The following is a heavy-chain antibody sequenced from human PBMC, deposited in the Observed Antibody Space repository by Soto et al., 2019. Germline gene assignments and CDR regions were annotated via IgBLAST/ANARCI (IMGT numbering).Heavy chain of an antibody. Sequence: ASVKVSCKASGYTFTSYGISWVRQAPGQGLEWMGWISAYNGNTNYAQKLQGRVTMTTDTSTSTAYMELRSLRSDDTAVYYCARGVAAAAKDYYYYYYMEVWGKGTTVTVSS. CDR3: ARGVAAAAKDYYYYYYMEV. CDR1: GYTFTSYG. CDR2: ISAYNGNT. J-gene: IGHJ6*03. V-gene: IGHV1-18*01. D-gene: IGHD6-13*01.